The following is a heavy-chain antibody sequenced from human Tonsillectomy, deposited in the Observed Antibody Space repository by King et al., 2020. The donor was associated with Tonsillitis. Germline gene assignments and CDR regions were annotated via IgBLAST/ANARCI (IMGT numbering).Heavy chain of an antibody. D-gene: IGHD1-14*01. V-gene: IGHV3-30-3*01. CDR2: ISYDGSNK. Sequence: VQLVESGGGVVQPGRSLRLSCAASGFTFSSYAMHWVRQAPGKGLEWVAVISYDGSNKYYADSVKGRFTLSRDNSKNTLYLQMNSLRAKDTAVYYCARGSPDVYYYYYGMDVWGQGTTVTVSS. CDR1: GFTFSSYA. J-gene: IGHJ6*02. CDR3: ARGSPDVYYYYYGMDV.